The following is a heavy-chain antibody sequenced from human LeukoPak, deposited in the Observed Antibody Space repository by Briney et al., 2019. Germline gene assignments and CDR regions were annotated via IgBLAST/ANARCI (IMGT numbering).Heavy chain of an antibody. V-gene: IGHV4-34*01. CDR1: GGSFCGYF. D-gene: IGHD2-2*01. CDR3: ARAPRRRVVVPAATGYYGMDV. CDR2: INHIGRT. J-gene: IGHJ6*04. Sequence: SETLSLTCALYGGSFCGYFWSWIRHPPAKGLEWIGEINHIGRTTYNTPLKSRVTISVDTSKNQFSLKLSSVTAADTAVYYCARAPRRRVVVPAATGYYGMDVWGKGTTVTVSS.